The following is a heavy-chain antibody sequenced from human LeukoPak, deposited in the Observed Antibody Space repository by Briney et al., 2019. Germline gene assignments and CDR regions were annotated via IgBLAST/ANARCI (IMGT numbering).Heavy chain of an antibody. J-gene: IGHJ4*02. V-gene: IGHV4-59*01. Sequence: SETLSLTCTVSGGSISTYYWSWIRQPPGKGLEWIGYIYYSGSTNYNPSLRSRVTISVDTSKNQFSLKLSSVTAADTAVYYCARGEAVAGIYSWGQGTLVTVSS. CDR1: GGSISTYY. D-gene: IGHD6-19*01. CDR3: ARGEAVAGIYS. CDR2: IYYSGST.